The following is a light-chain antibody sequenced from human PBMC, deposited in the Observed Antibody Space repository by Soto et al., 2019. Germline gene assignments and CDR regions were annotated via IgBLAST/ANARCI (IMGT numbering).Light chain of an antibody. CDR3: SSYTTRSTH. Sequence: QSVLTQPASVSGSPGQSITISCTGTSSDVGGYNHVSWFQQHPGKAPKLMINDVSNRPSGVSTRFSDSESGNTASLTISGLQAEDEADYYCSSYTTRSTHFGTGTKLTVL. J-gene: IGLJ1*01. V-gene: IGLV2-14*01. CDR2: DVS. CDR1: SSDVGGYNH.